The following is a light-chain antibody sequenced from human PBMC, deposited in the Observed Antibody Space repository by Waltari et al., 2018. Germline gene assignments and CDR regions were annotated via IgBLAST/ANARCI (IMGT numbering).Light chain of an antibody. CDR3: CSYAGSYTLYV. V-gene: IGLV2-11*01. J-gene: IGLJ1*01. CDR2: DVS. CDR1: SSDVGGYDF. Sequence: QSALTQPRSVSGSPGQSVTISCTGTSSDVGGYDFVSWYQLHPGKAPKLLIYDVSKRPPGVPVRFSGSKSGNTASLTISGLQAEDETDYYCCSYAGSYTLYVFGTGTRVTVL.